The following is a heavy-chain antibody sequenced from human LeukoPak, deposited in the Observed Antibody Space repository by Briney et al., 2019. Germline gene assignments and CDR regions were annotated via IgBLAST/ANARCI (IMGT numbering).Heavy chain of an antibody. D-gene: IGHD3-10*01. CDR3: ARDITMVRVNWFDT. Sequence: PSETLSLTCAVYGGSFSGYYWSWIRQPPGKGLEWIGEINHSGSTNYNPSLKSRVTISVDTSKNQFSLKLSSVTAADTAVYYCARDITMVRVNWFDTWGQGTLVTVSS. CDR1: GGSFSGYY. J-gene: IGHJ5*02. V-gene: IGHV4-34*01. CDR2: INHSGST.